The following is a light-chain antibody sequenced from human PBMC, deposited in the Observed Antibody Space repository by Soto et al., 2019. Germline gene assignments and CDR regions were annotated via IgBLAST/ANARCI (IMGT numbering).Light chain of an antibody. CDR2: GAS. Sequence: IVLTQSPGTLSLSPGERATLSCMASQSVSSSYLAWYQQKPGQAPRLLIYGASSRATGIPDRFSGSGSGTDFTLTISRLEPEDFAVYYCQQYGSSPMYTFGPGTKVDIK. V-gene: IGKV3-20*01. CDR3: QQYGSSPMYT. CDR1: QSVSSSY. J-gene: IGKJ2*01.